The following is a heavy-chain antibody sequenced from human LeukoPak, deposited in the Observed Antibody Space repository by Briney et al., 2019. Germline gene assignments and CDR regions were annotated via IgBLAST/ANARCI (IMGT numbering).Heavy chain of an antibody. CDR3: ARVEGSSWYQIDY. J-gene: IGHJ4*02. D-gene: IGHD6-13*01. V-gene: IGHV4-39*07. CDR1: GGSISSIIYY. CDR2: LYYDGST. Sequence: PSETLSLTCTVSGGSISSIIYYWVWIRQPPGKGLEWIGSLYYDGSTYYNPSLESRVTISVDTSKNQFSLKLSSVTAADTAVYYCARVEGSSWYQIDYWGQGTLVTVSS.